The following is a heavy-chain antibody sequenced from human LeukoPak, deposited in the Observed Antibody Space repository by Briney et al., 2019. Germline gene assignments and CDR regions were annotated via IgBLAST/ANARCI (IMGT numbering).Heavy chain of an antibody. J-gene: IGHJ4*02. CDR2: ISGSGDST. V-gene: IGHV3-23*01. CDR1: GFTFNTHA. D-gene: IGHD3-22*01. CDR3: AKDQSLSTTMMFDY. Sequence: GGSLRLSCAASGFTFNTHAMTWVRQAPGKGLEWVSAISGSGDSTYYADSVKGRFTISRDNSRNTLYLQMSSLRAEDTAVYYCAKDQSLSTTMMFDYWGQGTLVTVSS.